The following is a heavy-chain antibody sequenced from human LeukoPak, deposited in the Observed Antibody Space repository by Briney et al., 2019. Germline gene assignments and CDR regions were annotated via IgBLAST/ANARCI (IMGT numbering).Heavy chain of an antibody. D-gene: IGHD6-19*01. CDR1: GGSISPYY. CDR3: ARGRYSSGWYRRGWPVDY. Sequence: SETLSLTCTVSGGSISPYYWSWIRQPPGKGLEWIGYMYYSGSTNYNPSLKSRVTISIDTSKNQFSLKLSSVTAADTAVYYCARGRYSSGWYRRGWPVDYWGQGTLVTVSS. CDR2: MYYSGST. J-gene: IGHJ4*02. V-gene: IGHV4-59*12.